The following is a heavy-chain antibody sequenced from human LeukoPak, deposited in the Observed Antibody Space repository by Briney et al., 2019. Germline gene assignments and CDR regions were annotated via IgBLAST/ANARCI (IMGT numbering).Heavy chain of an antibody. D-gene: IGHD6-25*01. V-gene: IGHV3-66*02. CDR1: GFTVSSNY. Sequence: GGSLRLSCAASGFTVSSNYMGWVRQAPGEGLEWVSVIYSGGSTYYADSVKGRFTISRDNSKNTLYLQMNSLRAEDTAVYYCARLIAAVNAFDIWGQGTMVTVSS. CDR2: IYSGGST. J-gene: IGHJ3*02. CDR3: ARLIAAVNAFDI.